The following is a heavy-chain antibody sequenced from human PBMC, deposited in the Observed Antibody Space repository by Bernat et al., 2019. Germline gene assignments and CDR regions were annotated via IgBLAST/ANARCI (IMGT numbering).Heavy chain of an antibody. CDR3: VRIGYSTSSLGIDY. CDR2: INSDGSIT. CDR1: GFTFSSSW. D-gene: IGHD6-6*01. Sequence: EVQLVESGGGLVQPGGSLRLSCVASGFTFSSSWMHWVRQTPGKGLVWVSRINSDGSITNYADSVEGRFTISRDNAKNTLYLQMSSLRADDTAVYYCVRIGYSTSSLGIDYWGQGALVIVSS. J-gene: IGHJ4*02. V-gene: IGHV3-74*01.